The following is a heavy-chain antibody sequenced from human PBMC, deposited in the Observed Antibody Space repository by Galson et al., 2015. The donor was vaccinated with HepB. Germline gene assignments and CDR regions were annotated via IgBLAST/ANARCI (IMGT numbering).Heavy chain of an antibody. Sequence: QSGAEVKKPGESLRISCKGSGYSFTSYWISWVRQMPGKGLEWMGRIDPSDSYTNYSSSFQGHVTISADKSISTAYLQWSSLKASDTAMYYCASPAPTVTTGEYYFDYWGQGTLVTVSS. CDR1: GYSFTSYW. V-gene: IGHV5-10-1*01. CDR3: ASPAPTVTTGEYYFDY. D-gene: IGHD4-17*01. J-gene: IGHJ4*02. CDR2: IDPSDSYT.